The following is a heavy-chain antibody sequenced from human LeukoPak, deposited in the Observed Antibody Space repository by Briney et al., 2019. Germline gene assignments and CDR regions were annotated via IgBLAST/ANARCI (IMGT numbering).Heavy chain of an antibody. CDR2: IWYDGSNK. D-gene: IGHD3-22*01. V-gene: IGHV3-33*06. J-gene: IGHJ4*02. Sequence: PGGSLRLSCAASGFTFNNYGMHWVRQAPGKGLEWVAVIWYDGSNKYYEDSVKGRFTISRDNSKNTLYLQMNSLRAEDTAVYYCAKVSDSSGSDYWGQGTQVTVSS. CDR1: GFTFNNYG. CDR3: AKVSDSSGSDY.